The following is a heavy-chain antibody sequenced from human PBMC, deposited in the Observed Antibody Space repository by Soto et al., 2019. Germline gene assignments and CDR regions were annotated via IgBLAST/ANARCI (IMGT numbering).Heavy chain of an antibody. D-gene: IGHD2-2*01. V-gene: IGHV3-73*01. Sequence: EVYLVESGGGLVQPGGSLKLSCAASEFRFSGSAMHWVRQASGKGLEWVGHISSEANSYATAYAASVKGRFTISRDDSKNTAYLQMNSLKTEDTAVYYCVSPYCRGTSCYAFDFWGQGTQVTVSS. CDR2: ISSEANSYAT. J-gene: IGHJ4*02. CDR3: VSPYCRGTSCYAFDF. CDR1: EFRFSGSA.